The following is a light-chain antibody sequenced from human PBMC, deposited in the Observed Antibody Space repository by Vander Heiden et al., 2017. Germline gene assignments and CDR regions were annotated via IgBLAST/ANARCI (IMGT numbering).Light chain of an antibody. V-gene: IGKV1-39*01. Sequence: DLLLTQSPSALSASVGDRVTITCRASQSISSYLNWYQQKPGKAPKLLIYAASSLQSGVPSRFSGSGSGTDFTLTISSLQPEDFATYYCQQSDSTPWTFGQGTKVEIK. CDR1: QSISSY. CDR3: QQSDSTPWT. CDR2: AAS. J-gene: IGKJ1*01.